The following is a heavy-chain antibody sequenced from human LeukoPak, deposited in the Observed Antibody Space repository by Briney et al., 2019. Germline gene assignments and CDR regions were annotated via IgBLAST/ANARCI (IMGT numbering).Heavy chain of an antibody. CDR1: XXSIXSXY. V-gene: IGHV4-4*07. Sequence: SXXSIXSXYWSWLRQPAGKGLEWIGRIYTSGSTNYXPSLTSRVTMSVDTCKNQFSLKLSSVTAADTAVYYCAXXXXXXXXNWFDPWGQGTLVTVSS. CDR3: AXXXXXXXXNWFDP. J-gene: IGHJ5*02. CDR2: IYTSGST.